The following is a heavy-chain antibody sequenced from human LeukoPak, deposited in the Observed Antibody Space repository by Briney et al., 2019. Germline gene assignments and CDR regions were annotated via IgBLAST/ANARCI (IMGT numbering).Heavy chain of an antibody. Sequence: SVKVSCKASGGTFSSYAISWVRQAPGQGLEWMGGIIPILGTANYAQKFQGRVTITADESTSTAYMELSSLRSEDTAVYYCASTHRDHMDDGFDYWGQGTLVTVSS. CDR2: IIPILGTA. CDR3: ASTHRDHMDDGFDY. D-gene: IGHD2-21*01. V-gene: IGHV1-69*13. CDR1: GGTFSSYA. J-gene: IGHJ4*02.